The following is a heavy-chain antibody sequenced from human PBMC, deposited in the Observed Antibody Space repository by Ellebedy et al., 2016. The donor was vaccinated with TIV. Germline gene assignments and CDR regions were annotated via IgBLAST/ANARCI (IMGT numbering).Heavy chain of an antibody. J-gene: IGHJ5*02. CDR3: ARSRVVGAVP. Sequence: GESLKISCKGSGYSFTDYWISWVRQMPGKGLEWMGRIDPSDSYSDYSPSFQGHVTISVDKSISTAYLQWSSLKASDTAIYYCARSRVVGAVPWGQGTLVTVSS. CDR2: IDPSDSYS. D-gene: IGHD1-26*01. CDR1: GYSFTDYW. V-gene: IGHV5-10-1*01.